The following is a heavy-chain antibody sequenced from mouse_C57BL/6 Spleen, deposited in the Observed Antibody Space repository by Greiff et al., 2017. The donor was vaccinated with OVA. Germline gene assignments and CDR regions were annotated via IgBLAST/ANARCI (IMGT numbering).Heavy chain of an antibody. J-gene: IGHJ2*01. CDR2: IFPGSGST. V-gene: IGHV1-75*01. CDR1: GYTFTDYY. D-gene: IGHD2-2*01. CDR3: AGYGYDVGYYFDY. Sequence: VQLQQSGPELVKPGASVKISCKASGYTFTDYYINWVKQRPGQGLEWIGWIFPGSGSTYYNEKFKGKATLTVDKSSSTAYMLLSSLTSEDSAGYFCAGYGYDVGYYFDYWGQGTTLTVSS.